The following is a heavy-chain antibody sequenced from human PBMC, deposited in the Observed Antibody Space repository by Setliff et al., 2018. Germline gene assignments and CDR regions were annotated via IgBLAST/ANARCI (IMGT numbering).Heavy chain of an antibody. V-gene: IGHV1-18*01. CDR1: GYPFTRYV. CDR3: ARGMAAAASNPFDY. CDR2: ISTYNGNT. Sequence: ASVKVSCKASGYPFTRYVIGWVRQAPGQGLEWMGWISTYNGNTNFAQRFQGRVTMTADTSTGTAYMELKSLRSDDTAVYYCARGMAAAASNPFDYWAREPWSPSPQ. D-gene: IGHD6-13*01. J-gene: IGHJ4*02.